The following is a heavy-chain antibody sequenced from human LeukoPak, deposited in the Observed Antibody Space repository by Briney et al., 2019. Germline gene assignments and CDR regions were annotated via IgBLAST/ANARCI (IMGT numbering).Heavy chain of an antibody. V-gene: IGHV3-66*01. CDR3: ASYGVLLWAFDY. CDR1: GFTFSDYY. J-gene: IGHJ4*02. Sequence: PGGSLRLSCAASGFTFSDYYMSWIRQAPGKGLEWVSVIYSGGSTYYADSVKGRFTISRDNSKNTLCLQMNSLRAEDTAVYYCASYGVLLWAFDYWGQGTLVTVSS. CDR2: IYSGGST. D-gene: IGHD3-10*01.